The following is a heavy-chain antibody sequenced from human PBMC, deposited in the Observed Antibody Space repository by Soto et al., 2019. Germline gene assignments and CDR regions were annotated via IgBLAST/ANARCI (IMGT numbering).Heavy chain of an antibody. CDR3: APVPAASSYYSTDV. J-gene: IGHJ6*02. CDR1: GFAFSSYA. V-gene: IGHV3-23*01. CDR2: IVDSGGRA. Sequence: GGSLRLSCAASGFAFSSYAMNWVRQAPGKGLEWVSGIVDSGGRAFYADSVKGRFTISRDNSKNTLYLEMNNLRAEDTAIYYCAPVPAASSYYSTDVWGQGTTVTVSS. D-gene: IGHD2-2*01.